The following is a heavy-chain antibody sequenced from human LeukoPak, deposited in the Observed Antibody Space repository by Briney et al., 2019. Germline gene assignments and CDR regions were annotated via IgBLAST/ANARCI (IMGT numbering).Heavy chain of an antibody. J-gene: IGHJ4*02. D-gene: IGHD5-18*01. CDR1: GFTFISYA. CDR3: ARGGRGYSYGSLDY. Sequence: GSLSLSCAASGFTFISYAMHWVRQAPGKGLEYVSAISSNGGSTYYANSVKGRFTISRDNSKNTLYLQMGSLRAEDMAVYYCARGGRGYSYGSLDYWGQGTLVTVSS. CDR2: ISSNGGST. V-gene: IGHV3-64*01.